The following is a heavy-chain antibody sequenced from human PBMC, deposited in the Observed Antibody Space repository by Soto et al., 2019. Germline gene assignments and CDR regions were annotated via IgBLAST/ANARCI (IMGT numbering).Heavy chain of an antibody. D-gene: IGHD1-1*01. J-gene: IGHJ3*02. Sequence: QVQLVQSGAEVKKPGSSVKVSCKASGGTFSSYAISWVRQSPGQGLEWMGGIILIFGTANYAQKFQGRVTITADESTSTAYMELSSLRSEDTAVYYCASQGTQNAFDIWGQGTRVTVSS. CDR2: IILIFGTA. CDR1: GGTFSSYA. V-gene: IGHV1-69*01. CDR3: ASQGTQNAFDI.